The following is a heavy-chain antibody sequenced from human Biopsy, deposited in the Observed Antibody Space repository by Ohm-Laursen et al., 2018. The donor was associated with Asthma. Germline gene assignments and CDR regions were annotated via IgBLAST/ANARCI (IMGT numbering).Heavy chain of an antibody. V-gene: IGHV4-31*03. Sequence: TLSLTCSVSGDSINSGGYFWGWIRQHPGKGLEWIGYIYYSGSTDYNPSLMSRVTIWIDLSKNQFSLRLTSVTSADTAVYFWGRGSGRAGYNLDLWGQGTTVTVSS. CDR2: IYYSGST. J-gene: IGHJ6*02. CDR3: GRGSGRAGYNLDL. D-gene: IGHD3-10*01. CDR1: GDSINSGGYF.